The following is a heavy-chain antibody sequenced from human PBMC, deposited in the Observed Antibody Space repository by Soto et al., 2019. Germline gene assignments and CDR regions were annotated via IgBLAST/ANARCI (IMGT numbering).Heavy chain of an antibody. CDR2: ISYDGSNK. D-gene: IGHD6-13*01. CDR1: GFTFSSYG. V-gene: IGHV3-30*18. J-gene: IGHJ6*02. CDR3: AKDRSSWSSAGVDV. Sequence: PGGSLRLSCAASGFTFSSYGMHWVRQAPGKGLEWVAVISYDGSNKYYADSVKGRFTISRDNSKNTLYLQMNSLRAEDTAVYYCAKDRSSWSSAGVDVWGQGTTVTVSS.